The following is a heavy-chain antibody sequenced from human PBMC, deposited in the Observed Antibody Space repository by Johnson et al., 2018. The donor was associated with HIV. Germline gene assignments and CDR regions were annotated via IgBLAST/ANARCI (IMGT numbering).Heavy chain of an antibody. Sequence: VQLVESGGGVVQPGRSLRLSCSVSGFTFSDHWMQWVRQAPGKGLVWVSRINGDGSRLTYADSVKGRFTISRDNSKNTLYLQMDSLRAEDMGVYYCATDYNVWSGRPDSFDVWGQGTMVTVSS. J-gene: IGHJ3*01. CDR2: INGDGSRL. D-gene: IGHD3-3*01. CDR1: GFTFSDHW. V-gene: IGHV3-74*02. CDR3: ATDYNVWSGRPDSFDV.